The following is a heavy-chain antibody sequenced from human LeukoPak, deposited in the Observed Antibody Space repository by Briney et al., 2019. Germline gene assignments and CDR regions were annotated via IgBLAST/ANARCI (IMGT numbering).Heavy chain of an antibody. Sequence: ASVKVSCKASGYTFTGYFMHWVRQAPGQGLEWMGWINPNSGDANYAQKFQGRVTMTRDTSISTAYMELSRLRSDDTAVYYCARDERYDSSGYPFDYWGQGTLVTVSS. CDR3: ARDERYDSSGYPFDY. CDR2: INPNSGDA. J-gene: IGHJ4*02. CDR1: GYTFTGYF. V-gene: IGHV1-2*02. D-gene: IGHD3-22*01.